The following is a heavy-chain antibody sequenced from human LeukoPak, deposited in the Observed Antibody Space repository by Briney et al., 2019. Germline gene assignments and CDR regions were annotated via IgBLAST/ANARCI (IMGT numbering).Heavy chain of an antibody. D-gene: IGHD6-19*01. CDR2: ISAYNGNT. CDR1: GYTFTSYY. CDR3: ARDYPIAVAGMNFYYYYGMDV. J-gene: IGHJ6*02. Sequence: ASVKVSCKASGYTFTSYYMHWVRQAPGQGLEWMGWISAYNGNTNYAQKLQGRVTMTTDTSTSTAYMELRSLRSDDTAVYYCARDYPIAVAGMNFYYYYGMDVWGQGTTVTVSS. V-gene: IGHV1-18*04.